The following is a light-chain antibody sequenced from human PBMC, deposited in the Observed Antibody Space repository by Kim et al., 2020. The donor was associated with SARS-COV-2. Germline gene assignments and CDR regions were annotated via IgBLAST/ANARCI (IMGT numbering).Light chain of an antibody. CDR2: GAS. Sequence: EIVMTQSPATLSVSPGERATLSCRASQSVSSNLAWYQQKPGQAPRLLIYGASTRATCIPARFSGSGSGTEFTLTISSLQSEDFAVYYCQQYKNWPMYTFGQGTKLEI. CDR3: QQYKNWPMYT. CDR1: QSVSSN. V-gene: IGKV3-15*01. J-gene: IGKJ2*01.